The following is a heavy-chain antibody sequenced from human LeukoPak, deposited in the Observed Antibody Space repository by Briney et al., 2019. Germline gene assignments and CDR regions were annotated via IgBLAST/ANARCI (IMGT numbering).Heavy chain of an antibody. J-gene: IGHJ6*02. D-gene: IGHD5-12*01. CDR1: GGTFSSYA. Sequence: ASVKVSCKASGGTFSSYAISWVRRAPGQGLEWMGRIIPILGIANYAQKFQGRVTITADKSTSTAYMELSSLRSEDTAVYYCASGYDLYYYYGMDVWGQGTTVTVSS. CDR2: IIPILGIA. V-gene: IGHV1-69*04. CDR3: ASGYDLYYYYGMDV.